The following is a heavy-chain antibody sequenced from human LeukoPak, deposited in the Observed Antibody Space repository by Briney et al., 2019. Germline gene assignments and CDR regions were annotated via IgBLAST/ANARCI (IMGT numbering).Heavy chain of an antibody. CDR1: GYTFTSYG. V-gene: IGHV1-69*05. Sequence: SVKVSCKASGYTFTSYGISWVRQAPGQGLEWMGRIIPIFGTANYAQKFQGRVTITTDESTSTAYMELSSLRSEDTAVYYCARDFYYDSSGYNYWGQGTLVTVSS. CDR2: IIPIFGTA. CDR3: ARDFYYDSSGYNY. D-gene: IGHD3-22*01. J-gene: IGHJ4*02.